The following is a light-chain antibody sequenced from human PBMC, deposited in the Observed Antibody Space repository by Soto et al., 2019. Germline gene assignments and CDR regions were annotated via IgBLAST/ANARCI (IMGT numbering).Light chain of an antibody. J-gene: IGKJ4*01. CDR3: QQYYSTPLT. Sequence: DIQMTQSPSSLSAYVGDRVTITCRASQGIGNYLAWYQQKPGKVPKLLIYGASTLQSGVPSRFSGSGSGTDFTLTISSLQPEDFATYYCQQYYSTPLTFGGGTKVEIK. V-gene: IGKV1-27*01. CDR1: QGIGNY. CDR2: GAS.